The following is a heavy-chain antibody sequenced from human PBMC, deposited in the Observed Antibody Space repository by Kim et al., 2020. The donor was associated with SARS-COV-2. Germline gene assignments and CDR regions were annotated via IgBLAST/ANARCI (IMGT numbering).Heavy chain of an antibody. D-gene: IGHD2-8*02. J-gene: IGHJ4*02. CDR3: ARRLSNTSGGGGHHCEL. CDR2: INHSGRT. V-gene: IGHV4-34*01. CDR1: GGSFSGYY. Sequence: SETLSLTCAVYGGSFSGYYWCWIRQPPGKGLEWIGEINHSGRTNYDPYLKSRVTISVDTSKNQLSMKLTSVTAADTAVYYCARRLSNTSGGGGHHCELWGQGTLVPVS.